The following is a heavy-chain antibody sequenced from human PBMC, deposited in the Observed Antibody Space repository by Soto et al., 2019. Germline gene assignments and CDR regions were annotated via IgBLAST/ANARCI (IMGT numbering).Heavy chain of an antibody. CDR3: ATAEVDY. CDR2: MTGDGRTT. Sequence: GGSLRLSCAASGFTFGDYWMHWVRQPPGKGPEWVSRMTGDGRTTQYADSVKGRFTASRDSAKSTLYLQMNSLRAEDTAVYYCATAEVDYWGPGTLVTVSS. J-gene: IGHJ4*02. CDR1: GFTFGDYW. V-gene: IGHV3-74*03.